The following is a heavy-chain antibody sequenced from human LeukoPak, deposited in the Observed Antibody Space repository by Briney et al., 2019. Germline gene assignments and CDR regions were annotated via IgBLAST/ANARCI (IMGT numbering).Heavy chain of an antibody. CDR3: RVVDANYYYYGMDV. CDR2: IIPIFGTA. Sequence: ASVKVSCKASGGTFSSYAISWVRQAPGQGLEWMGGIIPIFGTANYAQKSQGRVTITADESTSTAYMELSSLRSEDTAVYYCRVVDANYYYYGMDVWGQGTTVTVSS. D-gene: IGHD3-22*01. V-gene: IGHV1-69*01. J-gene: IGHJ6*02. CDR1: GGTFSSYA.